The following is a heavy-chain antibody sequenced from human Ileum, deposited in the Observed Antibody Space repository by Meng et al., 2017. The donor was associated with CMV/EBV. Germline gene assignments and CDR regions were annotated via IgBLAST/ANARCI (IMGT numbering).Heavy chain of an antibody. V-gene: IGHV3-30*02. CDR3: AKDWGRSAGYFGFLDQ. CDR2: ILFDGSDQ. CDR1: GFTFSNHA. D-gene: IGHD3-10*01. J-gene: IGHJ4*02. Sequence: SCVASGFTFSNHATYWVRQAPGKGLEWLSFILFDGSDQHYSDSVKGRFTISRDNSRNKLYLQMNSLRPDDTAVYYCAKDWGRSAGYFGFLDQWGQGELVTVSS.